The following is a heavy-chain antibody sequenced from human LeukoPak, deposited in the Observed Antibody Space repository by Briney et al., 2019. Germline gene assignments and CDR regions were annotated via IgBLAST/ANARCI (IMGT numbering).Heavy chain of an antibody. CDR1: GASISSYY. CDR3: ARGSSSWFFDY. D-gene: IGHD6-13*01. J-gene: IGHJ4*02. Sequence: PSETLSLTCTVSGASISSYYWSWIRQPPGKGLEWIGYIYYSASTNYNPSLKSRVTISVDTSKNQFSLKLSSVTAADTAVYYCARGSSSWFFDYWGQGTLVTVSS. CDR2: IYYSAST. V-gene: IGHV4-59*01.